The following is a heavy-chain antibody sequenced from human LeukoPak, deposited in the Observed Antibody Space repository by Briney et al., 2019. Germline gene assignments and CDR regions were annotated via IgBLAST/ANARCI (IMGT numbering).Heavy chain of an antibody. V-gene: IGHV4-4*07. CDR3: ARVDLRAAFFDY. Sequence: SETLSLTCTVSGGSISSYYWTWIRQPAGKGLEWIGRIYTSGNTGYNPSLKSRVTMSVDTSKNQFSLNLSSVTAADTAVYYCARVDLRAAFFDYWGQGTLVTVSS. CDR1: GGSISSYY. D-gene: IGHD2-15*01. J-gene: IGHJ4*02. CDR2: IYTSGNT.